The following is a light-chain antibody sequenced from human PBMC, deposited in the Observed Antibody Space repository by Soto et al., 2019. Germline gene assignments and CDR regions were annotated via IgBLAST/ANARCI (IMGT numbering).Light chain of an antibody. CDR1: TSDVGAYNY. Sequence: QSALTQPASVSGSPGQSITISCTGTTSDVGAYNYVSWFQQHPGNAPKLLIYEVSDRPSGVSYRFSGSKSGNTASLTISGLQAEDEADYYCTSYTSTTTGVFGGGTQLTVL. CDR3: TSYTSTTTGV. CDR2: EVS. V-gene: IGLV2-14*01. J-gene: IGLJ3*02.